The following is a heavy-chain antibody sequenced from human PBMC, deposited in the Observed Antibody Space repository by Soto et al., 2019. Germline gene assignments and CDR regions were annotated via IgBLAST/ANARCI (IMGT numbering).Heavy chain of an antibody. Sequence: QVQLVQSGAEVKKPGSSVKVSCKASGGTFSSYAISWVRQAPGQGLEWMGGIIPIFGTANYAQKSQGRVTITADESTSTAYRELSSLRSEDTAVYYCARDHVCCGTYWYFDLWGRGTLVPVSS. CDR2: IIPIFGTA. V-gene: IGHV1-69*12. D-gene: IGHD2-21*01. J-gene: IGHJ2*01. CDR1: GGTFSSYA. CDR3: ARDHVCCGTYWYFDL.